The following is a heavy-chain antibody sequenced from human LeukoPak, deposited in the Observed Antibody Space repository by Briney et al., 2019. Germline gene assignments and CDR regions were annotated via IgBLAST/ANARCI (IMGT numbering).Heavy chain of an antibody. D-gene: IGHD6-19*01. V-gene: IGHV4-61*02. CDR2: IYVSGST. CDR1: GSISSGSYY. J-gene: IGHJ3*02. Sequence: SQTLSLTCTVSGSISSGSYYWSWIRQPAGKGLEWIGRIYVSGSTNYNPSLESRVTISVDTSKNQFSLKLTSLTAADTAVYYCAARRGIAVAGPGAFDIWGQGTMVTVSS. CDR3: AARRGIAVAGPGAFDI.